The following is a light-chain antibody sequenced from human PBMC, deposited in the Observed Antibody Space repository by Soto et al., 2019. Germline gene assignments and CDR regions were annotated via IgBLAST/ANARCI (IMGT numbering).Light chain of an antibody. J-gene: IGKJ5*01. Sequence: EIVLTQSPAPLSLSPGARATLSCRASPSVRSYLAWYQQKPGQAPRLLIHDASSRATGIPARFSGSGSGTDFTLTISSLEPEDFAGYYCQQRTNWPSSTFGQGTRLEIK. CDR1: PSVRSY. V-gene: IGKV3-11*01. CDR3: QQRTNWPSST. CDR2: DAS.